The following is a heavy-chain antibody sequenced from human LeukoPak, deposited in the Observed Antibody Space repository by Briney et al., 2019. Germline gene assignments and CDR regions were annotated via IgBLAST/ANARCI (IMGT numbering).Heavy chain of an antibody. CDR3: ARVSYSRDFWSGYYSVVGAFGI. V-gene: IGHV5-51*01. J-gene: IGHJ3*02. CDR1: GYIFTSYW. Sequence: GESLKISCKGSGYIFTSYWIGWVRQMPGKGLEWMGIIYPGDSDTRCSPSFQGQVTISADKSISTAYLQWSSLKASDTAMYYCARVSYSRDFWSGYYSVVGAFGIWGQGTMVTVSS. D-gene: IGHD3-3*01. CDR2: IYPGDSDT.